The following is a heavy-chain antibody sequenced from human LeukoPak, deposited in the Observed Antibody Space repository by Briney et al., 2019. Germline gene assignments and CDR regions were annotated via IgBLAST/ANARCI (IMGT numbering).Heavy chain of an antibody. J-gene: IGHJ4*02. D-gene: IGHD6-13*01. CDR2: IDWDDDK. CDR1: GFSLTTSGMC. V-gene: IGHV2-70*17. Sequence: SGPALVKPTQPLTLTCTFSGFSLTTSGMCVSWIRQPPGKALEWLARIDWDDDKFYRTSRKTRLTISKDTSKSQVVLTVTNMDPVDTATYYCARMSGSQYYFDYWGQGALGTVSP. CDR3: ARMSGSQYYFDY.